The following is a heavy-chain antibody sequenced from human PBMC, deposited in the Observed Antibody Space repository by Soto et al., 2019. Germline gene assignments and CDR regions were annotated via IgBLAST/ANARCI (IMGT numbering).Heavy chain of an antibody. V-gene: IGHV3-30*18. CDR2: ISYDGSIK. Sequence: PGGSLRLSCAASGFTLSSYDMHWVRQAPGKGLEWVAVISYDGSIKYYADSVKGRFTISRDNSKNTLYLQMNSLRAEDTALYYCAKDAITMVRGVISYYGMDVWGQGTTVTVSS. CDR3: AKDAITMVRGVISYYGMDV. CDR1: GFTLSSYD. J-gene: IGHJ6*02. D-gene: IGHD3-10*01.